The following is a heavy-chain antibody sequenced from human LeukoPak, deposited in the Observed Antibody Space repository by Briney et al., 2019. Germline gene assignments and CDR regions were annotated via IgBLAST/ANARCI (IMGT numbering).Heavy chain of an antibody. Sequence: GGSLRLSCEASGFTFGRSAMNWVRQTPGKGLEWFSSISSSGNTYYADSVKGRFTISRDNSKNLVNLQMNSLRAEDTAIYYCVKGRMSEDGLDFWGQGSLVTVSS. J-gene: IGHJ4*02. V-gene: IGHV3-23*01. CDR1: GFTFGRSA. D-gene: IGHD5-24*01. CDR2: ISSSGNT. CDR3: VKGRMSEDGLDF.